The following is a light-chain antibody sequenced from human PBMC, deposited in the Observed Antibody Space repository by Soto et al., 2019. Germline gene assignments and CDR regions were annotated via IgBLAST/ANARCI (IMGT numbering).Light chain of an antibody. V-gene: IGKV1-5*03. J-gene: IGKJ2*01. CDR3: QQYNSYPYT. Sequence: IQMTQSPSTLSASVGDRVTITCRASQSISSWLAWYQQKPGKAPKLLIYKACSLESGVPSRFIGSGSGTEFTLTISSLQPDDFATYYFQQYNSYPYTFGQRTKLQIK. CDR2: KAC. CDR1: QSISSW.